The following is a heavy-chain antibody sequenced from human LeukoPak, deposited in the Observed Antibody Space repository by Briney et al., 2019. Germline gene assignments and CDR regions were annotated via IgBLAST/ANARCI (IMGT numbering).Heavy chain of an antibody. V-gene: IGHV1-46*01. CDR3: ASGGLRFFSRFDP. J-gene: IGHJ5*02. Sequence: ASVKVSCRASGDTFTNYYIHWVRQAPGQGLEWMGMIIPSGGSTSYAQKFQGRVTMTRDLSTSTVYMELNSLRSEDTAVYYCASGGLRFFSRFDPWGQGTLVTVSS. CDR1: GDTFTNYY. CDR2: IIPSGGST. D-gene: IGHD3-3*01.